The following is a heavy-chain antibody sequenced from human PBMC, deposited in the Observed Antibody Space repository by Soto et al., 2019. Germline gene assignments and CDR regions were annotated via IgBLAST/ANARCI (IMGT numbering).Heavy chain of an antibody. CDR3: AKDNPAEQNTVPKYYFDY. D-gene: IGHD4-4*01. J-gene: IGHJ4*02. CDR1: GFTFSSYA. CDR2: ISGSGGST. Sequence: PGGSLRLSCAASGFTFSSYAMSWVRQAPGKGLEWVSAISGSGGSTYYADSVKGRFTISRDNSKNTLHLQMNSLRAEDTAVYYFAKDNPAEQNTVPKYYFDYWGQGTLVTVSS. V-gene: IGHV3-23*01.